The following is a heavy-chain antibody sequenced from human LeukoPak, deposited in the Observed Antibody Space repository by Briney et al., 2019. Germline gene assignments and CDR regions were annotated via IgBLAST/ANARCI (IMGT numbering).Heavy chain of an antibody. CDR3: AKDAYYGSGSYWFDY. J-gene: IGHJ4*02. CDR1: GFTFNSHW. V-gene: IGHV3-74*01. Sequence: GSLRLSCAASGFTFNSHWMHWVRQAPGRGLVWVSGISADGSSTRYADSVNGRFTISRDNSKNTLYLQMNSLRAEDTAVYYCAKDAYYGSGSYWFDYWGQGTLVTVSS. CDR2: ISADGSST. D-gene: IGHD3-10*01.